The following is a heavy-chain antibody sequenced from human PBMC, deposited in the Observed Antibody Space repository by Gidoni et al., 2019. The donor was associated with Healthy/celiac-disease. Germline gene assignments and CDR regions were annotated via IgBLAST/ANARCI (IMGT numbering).Heavy chain of an antibody. CDR2: IKSKTDGGTT. J-gene: IGHJ4*02. CDR3: TTDGCSSASCYSAY. Sequence: EVQLVESGGGVVKPGGSLRLSCAASGFTFSNAWMSWVRQAPGKGLGWVGRIKSKTDGGTTDNAAPVKGRFTISRDDSKNTLYLQMNSLKPEDTAVYYCTTDGCSSASCYSAYWGQGTLVTVSS. D-gene: IGHD2-2*01. CDR1: GFTFSNAW. V-gene: IGHV3-15*01.